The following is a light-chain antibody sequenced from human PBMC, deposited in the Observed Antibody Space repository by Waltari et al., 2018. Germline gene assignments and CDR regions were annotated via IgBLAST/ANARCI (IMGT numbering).Light chain of an antibody. CDR3: SSYAGSDNFVV. J-gene: IGLJ2*01. V-gene: IGLV2-8*01. Sequence: QSALTQPPSASGSPGQSVTISCTGTSSDVGIYDWVSWYQQHPGKAPKLIIFEVNKWPSGFLDRFSGSKSGNTASLTISGLRPEDEADYYCSSYAGSDNFVVFGGGTKLTVL. CDR1: SSDVGIYDW. CDR2: EVN.